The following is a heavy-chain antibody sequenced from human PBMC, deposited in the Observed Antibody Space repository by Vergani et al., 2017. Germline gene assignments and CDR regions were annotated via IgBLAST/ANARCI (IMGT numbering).Heavy chain of an antibody. J-gene: IGHJ1*01. CDR3: TRIPFGYYEKSVYYPEYSQQ. V-gene: IGHV1-18*01. CDR1: GYSFTTSG. Sequence: QVQLVQSGDEMKKPGASVSVSRKASGYSFTTSGISWVRQAPGQGPEWMGWINGYNANTKYAQNFQGRVTMTADTSTSTAYMELRGLRSDDTAVYYCTRIPFGYYEKSVYYPEYSQQWGQGTLVTVSA. D-gene: IGHD3-22*01. CDR2: INGYNANT.